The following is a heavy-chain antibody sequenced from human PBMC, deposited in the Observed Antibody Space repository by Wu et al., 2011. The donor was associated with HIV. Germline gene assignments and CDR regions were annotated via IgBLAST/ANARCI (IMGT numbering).Heavy chain of an antibody. Sequence: QVQLVQSGAEVKRPGASVKVSCKASGYTFTSYGISWVRQAPGQGLEWMGWSSTYNGKTNYVQNLQGRVTMTTDTSTSTAYMELRSLRSDDTAVYYCARSRWENGDYRAFDIWGQGTMVTVSS. CDR2: SSTYNGKT. CDR3: ARSRWENGDYRAFDI. J-gene: IGHJ3*02. V-gene: IGHV1-18*01. CDR1: GYTFTSYG. D-gene: IGHD4-17*01.